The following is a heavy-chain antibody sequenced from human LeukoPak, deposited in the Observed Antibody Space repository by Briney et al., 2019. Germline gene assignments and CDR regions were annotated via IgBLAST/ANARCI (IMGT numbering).Heavy chain of an antibody. V-gene: IGHV4-59*08. Sequence: SETLSLTCTVSGGSISSYYWGWIRQPPGKGLEWIGYIYYSGSTNYNPSLKSRVTISVDTSKNQFSLKLSSVTAADTAVYYCARARDYYGSGSYFLPYFDLWGRGTLVTVSS. CDR3: ARARDYYGSGSYFLPYFDL. D-gene: IGHD3-10*01. CDR2: IYYSGST. J-gene: IGHJ2*01. CDR1: GGSISSYY.